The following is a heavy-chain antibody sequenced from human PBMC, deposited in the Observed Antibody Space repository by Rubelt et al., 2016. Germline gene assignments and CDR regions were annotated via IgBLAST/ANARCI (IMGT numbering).Heavy chain of an antibody. CDR2: IYYSGST. J-gene: IGHJ5*02. Sequence: QVQLQESGPGLVKPSQTLSLTCTVSGGSISSGGYYWSWIRQHPGKGLEWIGYIYYSGSTYYNPSLKSRVTISVDTSKNQFSLKLSSVTAADTAVYYCARGREYCSSTSCYSAIDPWGQGTLVTVSS. V-gene: IGHV4-31*03. CDR3: ARGREYCSSTSCYSAIDP. D-gene: IGHD2-2*02. CDR1: GGSISSGGYY.